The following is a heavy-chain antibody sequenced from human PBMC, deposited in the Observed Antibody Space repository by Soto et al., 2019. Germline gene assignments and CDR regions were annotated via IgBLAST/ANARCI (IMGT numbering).Heavy chain of an antibody. J-gene: IGHJ5*02. CDR2: IYHSGST. Sequence: SDTLCLTCAVSSGSISSSNWWSWVRQPPGKGLEWIGEIYHSGSTNYNPSLKSRVTISVDKSKNQFSLKLSSVTAADTAVYYWARAIVFPALTWFDPWGKGTLVTVPS. CDR1: SGSISSSNW. D-gene: IGHD3-16*02. CDR3: ARAIVFPALTWFDP. V-gene: IGHV4-4*02.